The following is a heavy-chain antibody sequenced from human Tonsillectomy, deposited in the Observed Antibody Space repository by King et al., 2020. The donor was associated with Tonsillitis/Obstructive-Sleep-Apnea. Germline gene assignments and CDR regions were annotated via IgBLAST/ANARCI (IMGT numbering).Heavy chain of an antibody. Sequence: VQLVESGGGLVQPGGSLSLSCAASGFTFSSYAMSCVREAPGRGLVWVSAISVSGGSTSYAAAVKGRFTISRDNSKNRLYLQMNSLRAEDTAVYYCAKPCTVTTYRFAFDIWGQGTMVTVSS. CDR3: AKPCTVTTYRFAFDI. J-gene: IGHJ3*02. V-gene: IGHV3-23*04. D-gene: IGHD4-17*01. CDR2: ISVSGGST. CDR1: GFTFSSYA.